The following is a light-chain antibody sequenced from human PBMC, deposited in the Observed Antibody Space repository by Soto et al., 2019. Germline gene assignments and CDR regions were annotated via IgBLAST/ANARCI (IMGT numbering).Light chain of an antibody. V-gene: IGKV3-15*01. CDR3: QQYNNRPPLT. Sequence: EIVMTQSPATLSVSPGERATLSCRASQSVSGNLAWYQQKPGQAPRLLIYGASTRATGIPARFSGSGSGTEFTLTISSLQSADFSVYYCQQYNNRPPLTFGPGTKVEIK. CDR2: GAS. J-gene: IGKJ1*01. CDR1: QSVSGN.